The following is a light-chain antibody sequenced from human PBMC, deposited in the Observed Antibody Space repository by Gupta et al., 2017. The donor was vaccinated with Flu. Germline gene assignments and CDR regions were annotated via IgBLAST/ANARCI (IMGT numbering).Light chain of an antibody. Sequence: QSVLTQPPSVSGAPGQRVTVSCTGSSSNIGAGYDVHWYQQLPGTAPKLLIYGNINRPSGVPDRFSGSKSGTSVSLAITGLQAEDEADYYCQSYDSSLTDWVFGGGTKLTVL. CDR3: QSYDSSLTDWV. CDR2: GNI. J-gene: IGLJ3*02. V-gene: IGLV1-40*01. CDR1: SSNIGAGYD.